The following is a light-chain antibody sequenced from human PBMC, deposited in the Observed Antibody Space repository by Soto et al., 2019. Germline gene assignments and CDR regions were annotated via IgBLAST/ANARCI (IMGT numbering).Light chain of an antibody. V-gene: IGKV1-27*01. J-gene: IGKJ1*01. CDR3: QKYNTAPWT. CDR2: AAS. Sequence: DIQMTQSPSSLSASVGDRVTITCRARQGISNFLAWYQQKQGKVPNLLIFAASTLQSGVPSRFSGSGSGTDFTLTISSLQPEDVATYYCQKYNTAPWTFGQGTKVEIK. CDR1: QGISNF.